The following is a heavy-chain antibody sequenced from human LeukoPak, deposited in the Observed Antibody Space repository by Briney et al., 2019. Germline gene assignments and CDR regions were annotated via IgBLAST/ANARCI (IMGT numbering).Heavy chain of an antibody. CDR1: GYSFTSYW. V-gene: IGHV5-51*01. CDR3: ARTSRVDTAMARY. J-gene: IGHJ4*02. Sequence: GGSLKISCKGSGYSFTSYWIGWVRQMPGKGLEWMGIIYPGDSDTRYSPSFQGQVTISADKSISTAYLQWSSLKASDTAMYYCARTSRVDTAMARYWGQGTLVTVSS. D-gene: IGHD5-18*01. CDR2: IYPGDSDT.